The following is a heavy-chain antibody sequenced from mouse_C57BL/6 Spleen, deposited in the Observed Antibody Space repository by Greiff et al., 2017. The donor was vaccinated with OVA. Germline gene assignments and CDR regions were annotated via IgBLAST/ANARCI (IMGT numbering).Heavy chain of an antibody. D-gene: IGHD1-1*01. J-gene: IGHJ2*01. Sequence: EVMLVESGGDLVKPGGSLKLSCAASGFTFSSYGMSWVRQTPDKRLEWVATISSGGSYTYYPDSVKGRFTISRDNAKNTLYLQLSSLKSEDTAMYYCARQGITTVYYFDYWGQGTTLTVSS. CDR3: ARQGITTVYYFDY. V-gene: IGHV5-6*01. CDR2: ISSGGSYT. CDR1: GFTFSSYG.